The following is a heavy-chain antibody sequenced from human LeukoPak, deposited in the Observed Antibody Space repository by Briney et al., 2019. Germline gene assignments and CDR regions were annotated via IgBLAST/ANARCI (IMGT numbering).Heavy chain of an antibody. CDR2: INHSGST. D-gene: IGHD6-13*01. CDR3: ARASYSSSSYYMDV. J-gene: IGHJ6*03. V-gene: IGHV4-34*01. CDR1: GGSFSGYY. Sequence: SSATLSLTCAVYGGSFSGYYWSWIRQPPGKGLEWIGEINHSGSTNYNPSLKSRVTISVDTSKNQFSLKLSSVTTADTAVYYCARASYSSSSYYMDVWGKGTTVTVSS.